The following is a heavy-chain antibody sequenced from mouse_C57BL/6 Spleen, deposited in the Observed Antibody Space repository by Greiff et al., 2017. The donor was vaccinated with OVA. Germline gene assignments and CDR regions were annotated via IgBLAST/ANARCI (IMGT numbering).Heavy chain of an antibody. J-gene: IGHJ2*01. CDR2: IHPNSGST. CDR1: GYTFTSYW. V-gene: IGHV1-64*01. CDR3: ASSSDGYYVSTPYYFDY. Sequence: QVQLQQPGAELVKPGASVKLSCKASGYTFTSYWMHWVKQRPGQGLEWIGMIHPNSGSTNYNEKFKSKATLTVDKSSSTAYMQLSSLTSEDSAVYYCASSSDGYYVSTPYYFDYWGQGTTLTVSS. D-gene: IGHD2-3*01.